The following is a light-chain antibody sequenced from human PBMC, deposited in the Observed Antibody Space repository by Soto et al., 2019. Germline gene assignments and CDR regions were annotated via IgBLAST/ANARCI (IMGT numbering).Light chain of an antibody. CDR3: QQYHSYSLT. V-gene: IGKV1-5*03. J-gene: IGKJ4*01. CDR1: QNISSW. Sequence: DIQMTQSPSTLSASVREKETNTCRANQNISSWLAWYQQKPGKAPKLLIYKASSLEGGVPSRFSGSGSGTDFTLTISSLQPDDFATYYCQQYHSYSLTFGGGTKVDIK. CDR2: KAS.